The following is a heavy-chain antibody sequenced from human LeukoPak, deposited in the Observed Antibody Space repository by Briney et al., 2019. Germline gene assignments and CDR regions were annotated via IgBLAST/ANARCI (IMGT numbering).Heavy chain of an antibody. CDR1: GFPFSSYA. Sequence: GGSLRLSCAASGFPFSSYAMSWVRQAPGKGLEWVSAISGSGGSTYYADSVKGRFTISRDNSKNTLYLQMNSLRAEDTAVYYCAKGPRYCSSTSCYFFDYWGQGTLVTVSS. D-gene: IGHD2-2*01. J-gene: IGHJ4*02. CDR3: AKGPRYCSSTSCYFFDY. CDR2: ISGSGGST. V-gene: IGHV3-23*01.